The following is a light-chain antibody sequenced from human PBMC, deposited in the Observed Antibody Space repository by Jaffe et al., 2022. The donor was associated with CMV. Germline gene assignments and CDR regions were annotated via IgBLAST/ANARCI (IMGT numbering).Light chain of an antibody. CDR2: GAS. V-gene: IGKV3-15*01. CDR3: QQYNKWPPGT. CDR1: QSVSSN. J-gene: IGKJ1*01. Sequence: EIVMTQSPATLSVSPGERATLSCRASQSVSSNLAWYQRKPGQAPRLLIYGASTRATGIPARFSGSGSGTEFTLTISSLQSEDFAVYYCQQYNKWPPGTFGQGTKVEIK.